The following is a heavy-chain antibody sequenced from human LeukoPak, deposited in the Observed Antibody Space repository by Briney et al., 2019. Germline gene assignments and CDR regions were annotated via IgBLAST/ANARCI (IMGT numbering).Heavy chain of an antibody. J-gene: IGHJ5*02. D-gene: IGHD1-14*01. Sequence: SVTVSCKASGGTFSSYAISWVRQAPGQGLEWMGRIIPILGIANYAQTFQGRVTITAEKSMRTAYMELTSLTPQDTAVYYCARDTGSPTNWFDPWGQGTLVTVSS. V-gene: IGHV1-69*10. CDR1: GGTFSSYA. CDR3: ARDTGSPTNWFDP. CDR2: IIPILGIA.